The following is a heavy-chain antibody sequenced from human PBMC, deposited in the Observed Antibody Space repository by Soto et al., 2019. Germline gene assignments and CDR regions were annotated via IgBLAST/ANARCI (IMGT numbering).Heavy chain of an antibody. CDR3: ARDKRDLRVLEWSYYFDY. CDR2: ISYDGSNK. CDR1: GFTFSRYA. Sequence: QVQLVESGGGVVQPGRSLRLSCAASGFTFSRYAMHWVRQAPGKGLEWVAVISYDGSNKYYADSVKGRFTISGDNSKNTLYLQMNSLRAEDTAVYYCARDKRDLRVLEWSYYFDYWGQGTLVTVSS. V-gene: IGHV3-30-3*01. J-gene: IGHJ4*02. D-gene: IGHD3-3*01.